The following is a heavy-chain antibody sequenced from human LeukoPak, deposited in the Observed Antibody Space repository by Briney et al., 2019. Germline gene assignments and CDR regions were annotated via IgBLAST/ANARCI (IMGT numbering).Heavy chain of an antibody. J-gene: IGHJ3*01. D-gene: IGHD3-22*01. V-gene: IGHV1-18*01. CDR3: AKDSFTTIVVVTNDAFDF. Sequence: GAPVKVSCKTSGYTFTSHGISWVRQAPGQGLEYMGWISGYNDDTNYAQRFQGRLTMTKDTSTSTAYMELRSLTSDDTAVYYCAKDSFTTIVVVTNDAFDFWGQGTMVIVSS. CDR2: ISGYNDDT. CDR1: GYTFTSHG.